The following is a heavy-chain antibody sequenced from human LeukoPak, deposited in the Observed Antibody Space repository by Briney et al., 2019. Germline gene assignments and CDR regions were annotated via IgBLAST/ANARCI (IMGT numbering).Heavy chain of an antibody. CDR3: ARGGDYYDSSDHTNWFDP. CDR1: GFSFSGYA. V-gene: IGHV3-23*01. D-gene: IGHD3-3*01. CDR2: ISGSGFRR. Sequence: PGGSLRLSCVGSGFSFSGYAMKWVRQRPGKGLEWVSAISGSGFRRYYADSVKGRFTVSRDNVNNTLFLKINDLRVEDTAVHYCARGGDYYDSSDHTNWFDPWGQGTLVTVSS. J-gene: IGHJ5*02.